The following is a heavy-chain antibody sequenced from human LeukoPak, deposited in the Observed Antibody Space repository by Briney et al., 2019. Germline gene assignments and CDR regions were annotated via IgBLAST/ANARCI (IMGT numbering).Heavy chain of an antibody. CDR1: GYSLTNYY. V-gene: IGHV1-46*01. J-gene: IGHJ4*02. D-gene: IGHD5-12*01. Sequence: ASVKVSCKAFGYSLTNYYVHWVRQAPGQGLEWMGIINPSGGSTSYAQKFQGRVTMTRDTSTSTVYMELSSLRSEDTAVYYCARERRSGYDVDYWGQGTLVTVSS. CDR3: ARERRSGYDVDY. CDR2: INPSGGST.